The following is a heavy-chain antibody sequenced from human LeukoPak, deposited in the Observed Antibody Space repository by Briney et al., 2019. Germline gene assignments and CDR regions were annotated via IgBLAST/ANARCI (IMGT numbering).Heavy chain of an antibody. D-gene: IGHD1-26*01. CDR1: GASVGSAGYY. CDR3: ARTQSQSGSYRYYFGY. CDR2: IYYISNT. Sequence: SETLSLTCTVSGASVGSAGYYWSSIRQPPGGGLEWIGYIYYISNTNYNPSLKSRVTMSVDPSKNQFSLKLNSVTAADTAVYYCARTQSQSGSYRYYFGYWGQGTLVTASS. V-gene: IGHV4-61*08. J-gene: IGHJ4*02.